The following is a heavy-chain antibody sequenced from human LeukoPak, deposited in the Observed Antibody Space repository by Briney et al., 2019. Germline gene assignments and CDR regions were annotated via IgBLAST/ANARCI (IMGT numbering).Heavy chain of an antibody. Sequence: PSETLSLTCTVSGGSISSSSYYWGWLRQPPGKGLEWIGSIYYSGSTYYNPSLKSPVTISVDGSKNKVSLKLSSVTAAVTAVYYCARDFEYYYGSGSYPRLNWFDPWGQGTLVAVSS. D-gene: IGHD3-10*01. CDR1: GGSISSSSYY. CDR3: ARDFEYYYGSGSYPRLNWFDP. CDR2: IYYSGST. J-gene: IGHJ5*02. V-gene: IGHV4-39*07.